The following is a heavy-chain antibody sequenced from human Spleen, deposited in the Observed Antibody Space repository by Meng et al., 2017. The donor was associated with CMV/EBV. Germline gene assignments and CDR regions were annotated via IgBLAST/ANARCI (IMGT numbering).Heavy chain of an antibody. CDR1: GFTFSTYA. D-gene: IGHD1-14*01. CDR3: ARDQASTPPGIDYFGMDV. J-gene: IGHJ6*02. Sequence: GESLKISCAASGFTFSTYAMTWVRQAPGKGLEWVSSISGRGGNIYYADSVKGRFTISRDNAKNSLDLQMNSLRVEDTALYYCARDQASTPPGIDYFGMDVWGQGTTVTVSS. V-gene: IGHV3-23*01. CDR2: ISGRGGNI.